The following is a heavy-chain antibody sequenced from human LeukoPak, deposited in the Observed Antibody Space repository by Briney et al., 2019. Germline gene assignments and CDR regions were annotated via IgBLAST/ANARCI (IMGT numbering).Heavy chain of an antibody. D-gene: IGHD3-22*01. CDR3: ARLGDSSGYPNFDY. J-gene: IGHJ4*02. CDR2: INPNSGGT. CDR1: VYTFTGYY. Sequence: ASVKVSCKASVYTFTGYYMHWVRQAPGQGLEWMGRINPNSGGTNYAQKFQGRVTMTRDTSISTAYMELSRLRSDDTAVYYCARLGDSSGYPNFDYWGQGTLVTVSS. V-gene: IGHV1-2*06.